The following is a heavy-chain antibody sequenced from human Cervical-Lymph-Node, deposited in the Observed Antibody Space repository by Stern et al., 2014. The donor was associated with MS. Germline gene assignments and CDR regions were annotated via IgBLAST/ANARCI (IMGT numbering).Heavy chain of an antibody. Sequence: QVQLVESGAEVKKPGSSVMVSCRASGGAFGNFAVNWVRQAPGRRPEWMGGIVPMFAKANYAPRFQGRLTITADDSTSTAYMELNSLTSDDTAVYFCAREAIVHSGAFDFWGQGTLVTVSS. CDR3: AREAIVHSGAFDF. J-gene: IGHJ4*02. CDR1: GGAFGNFA. CDR2: IVPMFAKA. D-gene: IGHD5-12*01. V-gene: IGHV1-69*01.